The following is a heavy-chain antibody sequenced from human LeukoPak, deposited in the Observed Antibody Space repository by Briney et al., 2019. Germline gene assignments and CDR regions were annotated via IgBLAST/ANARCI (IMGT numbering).Heavy chain of an antibody. CDR1: GYSMSSAYY. V-gene: IGHV4-38-2*02. CDR3: ARDRTIAAAGTMDY. Sequence: SETLSLTCTVSGYSMSSAYYWGWIRQPPGRGLEWIGNIYHSRTTYYNPSLKSRVTMSVDTSKNQFSLKLSSVTAADTAVYYCARDRTIAAAGTMDYWGQGTLVTVSS. CDR2: IYHSRTT. D-gene: IGHD6-13*01. J-gene: IGHJ4*02.